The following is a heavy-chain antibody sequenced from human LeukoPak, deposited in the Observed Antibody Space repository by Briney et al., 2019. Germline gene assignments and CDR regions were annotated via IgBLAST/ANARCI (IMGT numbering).Heavy chain of an antibody. CDR3: ARGHYDSSGYRGVYFDY. V-gene: IGHV4-34*01. D-gene: IGHD3-22*01. CDR1: GGSFSGYY. Sequence: SETLSLTCAVYGGSFSGYYWSWIRQPPGKGLEWIGEINHSGSTNCNPSLKSRVTISVDTSKNQFSLKLSSVTAADTAVYYCARGHYDSSGYRGVYFDYWGQGTLVTVSS. J-gene: IGHJ4*02. CDR2: INHSGST.